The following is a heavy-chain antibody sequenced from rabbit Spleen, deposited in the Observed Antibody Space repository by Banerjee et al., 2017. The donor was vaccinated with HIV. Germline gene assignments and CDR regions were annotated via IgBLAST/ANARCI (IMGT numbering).Heavy chain of an antibody. D-gene: IGHD7-1*01. CDR2: IVPIFGVT. Sequence: QQQLEESGGGLVKPGGTLTLSCKASGIDFSSDYYMCWVRQAPGKGLEWIGYIVPIFGVTYYANWVNGRFTISSHNAQNTLYLQLNSLTAADTATYFCVREAGYGGYGEANLWGPGTLVTVS. J-gene: IGHJ4*01. V-gene: IGHV1S43*01. CDR3: VREAGYGGYGEANL. CDR1: GIDFSSDYY.